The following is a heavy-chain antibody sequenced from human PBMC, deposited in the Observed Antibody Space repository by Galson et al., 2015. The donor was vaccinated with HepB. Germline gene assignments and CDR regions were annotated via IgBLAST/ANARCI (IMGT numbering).Heavy chain of an antibody. CDR2: ISSSSSYI. CDR3: ARGSSSWYGGPFDY. V-gene: IGHV3-21*01. CDR1: GFTFSSYS. D-gene: IGHD6-13*01. J-gene: IGHJ4*02. Sequence: SLRLSCAASGFTFSSYSMNWVRQAPGKGLEWVSSISSSSSYIYYADSVKGRFTISRDNAKNSLYLQMNSLRAEDTAVYYCARGSSSWYGGPFDYWGQGTLVTVSS.